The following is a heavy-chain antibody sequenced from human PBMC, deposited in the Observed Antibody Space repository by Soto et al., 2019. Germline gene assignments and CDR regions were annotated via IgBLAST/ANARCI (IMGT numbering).Heavy chain of an antibody. D-gene: IGHD3-16*01. CDR1: GFTVDDYA. J-gene: IGHJ4*02. Sequence: EVQLVESGGGLVQPGRSLRLSCAASGFTVDDYAMHWVRQAPGKGLEWVSGISWNSETIDYADSVKGRFTISRDNAKSSLFLQMNRRRPDDTALYYCAKEMKWGGMTTIHYFDSWGQGTLVTLSS. CDR3: AKEMKWGGMTTIHYFDS. CDR2: ISWNSETI. V-gene: IGHV3-9*01.